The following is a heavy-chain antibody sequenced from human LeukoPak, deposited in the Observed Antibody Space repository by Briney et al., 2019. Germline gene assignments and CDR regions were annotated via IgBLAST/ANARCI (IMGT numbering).Heavy chain of an antibody. CDR1: GGSISSYY. CDR2: IYYSGST. Sequence: SETLSLTCTVSGGSISSYYWSRIRQPPGKGLEWIGYIYYSGSTNYNPSLKSRVTISVDTSKNQFSLKLSSVTAADTAVYYCARALHESPPWDYWGQGTLVTVSS. CDR3: ARALHESPPWDY. V-gene: IGHV4-59*01. J-gene: IGHJ4*02.